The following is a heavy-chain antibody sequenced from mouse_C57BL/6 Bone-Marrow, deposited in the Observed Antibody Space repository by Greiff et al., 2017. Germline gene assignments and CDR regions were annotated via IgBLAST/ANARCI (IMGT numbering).Heavy chain of an antibody. CDR3: ARGGKTRDYFDY. V-gene: IGHV1-26*01. Sequence: VQLQQSGPELVKPGASVKISCKASGYTFTDYYMNWVKQSHGKSLEWIGDINPNNGGTSYNQKFKGKATLTVDKSSSTAYMELRSLTSEDSAVYYCARGGKTRDYFDYWGQGTTLTGSS. CDR2: INPNNGGT. CDR1: GYTFTDYY. J-gene: IGHJ2*01.